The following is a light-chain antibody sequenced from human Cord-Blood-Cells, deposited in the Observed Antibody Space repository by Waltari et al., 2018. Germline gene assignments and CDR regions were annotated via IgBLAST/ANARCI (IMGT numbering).Light chain of an antibody. V-gene: IGKV3-15*01. CDR3: QQYNNCPPLT. J-gene: IGKJ4*01. Sequence: EIVMTQSPATLSVSPGVRATLSCRASQSVRSNLAWYQQKPGQAPRLLIYDESTRATGSPARFSGSGSGTECTITISSLQSDDVAVYYCQQYNNCPPLTFGGGTKVEIK. CDR2: DES. CDR1: QSVRSN.